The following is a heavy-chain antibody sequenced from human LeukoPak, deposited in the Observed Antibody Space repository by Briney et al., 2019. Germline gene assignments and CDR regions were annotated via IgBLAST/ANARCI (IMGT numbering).Heavy chain of an antibody. D-gene: IGHD3-22*01. CDR1: GFTFSNYG. J-gene: IGHJ4*02. CDR2: IRYDGSNK. V-gene: IGHV3-30*02. Sequence: GGSLRLSCAASGFTFSNYGMHWVRQAPGKGLEWVAFIRYDGSNKYYADSVKGRFTISRDNSKNTLYLQMNSLRAEDTAVYYCAKDHEALNYYDSSDTDYWGQGTLVTVSS. CDR3: AKDHEALNYYDSSDTDY.